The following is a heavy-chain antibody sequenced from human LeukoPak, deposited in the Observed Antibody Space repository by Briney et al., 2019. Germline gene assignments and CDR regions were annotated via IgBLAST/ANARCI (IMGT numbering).Heavy chain of an antibody. CDR3: ARDWPSEWQHLPDYDAVDI. D-gene: IGHD6-13*01. V-gene: IGHV3-23*01. Sequence: PGGSLRLSCAASGFTFSSYAMSWVRQAPGKGLEWVSGISGSGPYTFYTDSVKGRFTISRDSSKNTLYLQMNSLRAEDTALYYCARDWPSEWQHLPDYDAVDIWGQGTMVTVSS. CDR1: GFTFSSYA. J-gene: IGHJ3*02. CDR2: ISGSGPYT.